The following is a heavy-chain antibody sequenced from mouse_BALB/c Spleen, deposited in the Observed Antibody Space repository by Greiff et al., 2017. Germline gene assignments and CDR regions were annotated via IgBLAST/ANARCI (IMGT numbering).Heavy chain of an antibody. CDR2: IDPSDSYT. V-gene: IGHV1-69*02. CDR1: GYTFTSYW. J-gene: IGHJ4*01. CDR3: ASAMITAEAMDY. Sequence: QVQLQQPGAELVKPGASVKLSCKASGYTFTSYWMHWVKQRPGQGLEWIGEIDPSDSYTNYNQKFKGKATLTVDKSSSTAYMQLSSLTSEDSAVYYCASAMITAEAMDYWGQGTSVTVSS. D-gene: IGHD2-4*01.